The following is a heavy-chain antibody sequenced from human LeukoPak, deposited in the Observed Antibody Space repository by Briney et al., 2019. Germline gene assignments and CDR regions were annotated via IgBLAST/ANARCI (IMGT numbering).Heavy chain of an antibody. D-gene: IGHD3-3*01. CDR2: INPNSGGT. CDR1: GYTFTGYY. J-gene: IGHJ4*02. CDR3: ARESLYYDFWSGYSGALDY. Sequence: ASVKVSCKASGYTFTGYYMHWVRQAPGQGLEWMGWINPNSGGTNYAQKLQGRVTMTRDTSISTAYMELSRLRSDDTAVYYCARESLYYDFWSGYSGALDYWGQGTLVTVSS. V-gene: IGHV1-2*02.